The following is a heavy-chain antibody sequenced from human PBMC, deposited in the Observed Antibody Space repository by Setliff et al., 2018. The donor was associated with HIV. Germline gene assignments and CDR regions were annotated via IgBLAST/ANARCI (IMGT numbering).Heavy chain of an antibody. V-gene: IGHV3-73*01. D-gene: IGHD1-26*01. J-gene: IGHJ5*02. CDR3: ANLWEVGA. CDR1: GFSFSGSP. CDR2: IRSKPNDYAT. Sequence: GGSLRLSCAASGFSFSGSPVQWVRQASGKGLEWVGRIRSKPNDYATAHAASVKGRFTISRDDSQNTAYLQMNSLRTEDTAVYLCANLWEVGAWGQGTLVTVSS.